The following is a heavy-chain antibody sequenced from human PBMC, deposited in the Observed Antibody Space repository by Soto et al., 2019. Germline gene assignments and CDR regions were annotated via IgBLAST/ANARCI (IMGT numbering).Heavy chain of an antibody. Sequence: GGSLRLSCAASGFNFDNYWMAWVRQAPGKGLEWVANIKQDGSDKNYVDSVKGRFTISRDNAKNSLYLQMNSLRAEDSAVYSCARDTTGILDYWGQGTMVTVSS. CDR2: IKQDGSDK. J-gene: IGHJ4*02. CDR3: ARDTTGILDY. V-gene: IGHV3-7*01. CDR1: GFNFDNYW. D-gene: IGHD1-1*01.